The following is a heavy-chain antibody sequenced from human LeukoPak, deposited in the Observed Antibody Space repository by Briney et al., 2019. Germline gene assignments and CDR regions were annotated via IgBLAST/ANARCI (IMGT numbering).Heavy chain of an antibody. Sequence: GGSLRLSCAASGFTVSSYYMSWVRQAPGKGLEWVSVVYSGGGTYYADSVKGRFTISRDISKNTLYLRMNSLRGEDTAMYYCARLLEFSGAFDIWGQGTMVTVSS. D-gene: IGHD3-3*01. V-gene: IGHV3-53*01. J-gene: IGHJ3*02. CDR3: ARLLEFSGAFDI. CDR2: VYSGGGT. CDR1: GFTVSSYY.